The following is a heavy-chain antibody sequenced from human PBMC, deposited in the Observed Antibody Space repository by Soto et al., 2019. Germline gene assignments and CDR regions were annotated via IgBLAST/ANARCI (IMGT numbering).Heavy chain of an antibody. CDR3: ASHYVSGSYYGYYYYGMDV. Sequence: SVKVSCKASGGTFSSYAISWVRQAPGQGLEWMGGIIPIFGTANYAQKFQGRVTITADESTSTAYMELSSLRSEDTAVYYCASHYVSGSYYGYYYYGMDVWGQGTTVTVS. CDR2: IIPIFGTA. J-gene: IGHJ6*02. CDR1: GGTFSSYA. V-gene: IGHV1-69*13. D-gene: IGHD3-10*01.